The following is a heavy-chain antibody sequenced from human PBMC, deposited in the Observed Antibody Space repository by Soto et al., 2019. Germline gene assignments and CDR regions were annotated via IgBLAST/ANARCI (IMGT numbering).Heavy chain of an antibody. CDR3: ATDGSGSHFDH. CDR1: GSSFPTFW. CDR2: IYPSNSDT. Sequence: GASLKISCQGSGSSFPTFWIGWVSQMPGKGLEWMGIIYPSNSDTRSSPSFQGQVTICADKSRATAYLKWSSLKASDTAVYYCATDGSGSHFDHWGQGTLVTVSS. J-gene: IGHJ4*02. V-gene: IGHV5-51*01. D-gene: IGHD3-10*01.